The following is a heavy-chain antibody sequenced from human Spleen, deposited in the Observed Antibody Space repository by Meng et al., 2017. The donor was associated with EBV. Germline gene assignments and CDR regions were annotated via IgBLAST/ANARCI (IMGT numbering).Heavy chain of an antibody. D-gene: IGHD3-10*01. V-gene: IGHV4-34*10. CDR1: GGSFSGYY. J-gene: IGHJ4*02. Sequence: LQTWCTGPVNPSETLSLAGGVHGGSFSGYYWNWIRQAPGKGLEWLGEINPLGETSYNSSLKTRIEISIDTSKNQFFLGLSPVTAADTAVYYCARVYYYKSGSFSPNFDQWGQGTLVTVSS. CDR2: INPLGET. CDR3: ARVYYYKSGSFSPNFDQ.